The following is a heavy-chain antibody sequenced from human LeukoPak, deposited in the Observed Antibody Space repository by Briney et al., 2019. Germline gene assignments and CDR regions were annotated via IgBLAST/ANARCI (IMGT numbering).Heavy chain of an antibody. CDR1: GFTFSSYA. V-gene: IGHV3-23*01. Sequence: GGSLRLSCAASGFTFSSYAMSWVRQAPGKGLEWVSGISGSGGSTYYADSVKGRFTISRDNSKNTLYLQMNSLRAEDTAVYYCATSPYGSGSSFEYWGQGTLVTVSS. J-gene: IGHJ4*02. D-gene: IGHD3-10*01. CDR2: ISGSGGST. CDR3: ATSPYGSGSSFEY.